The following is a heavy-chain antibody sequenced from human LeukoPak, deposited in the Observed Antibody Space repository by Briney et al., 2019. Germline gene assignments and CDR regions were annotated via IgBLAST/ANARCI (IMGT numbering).Heavy chain of an antibody. CDR2: IYYSGST. CDR1: GGSISSGGHY. CDR3: ARVPSGGYYFDY. Sequence: SETLPLTCTVSGGSISSGGHYWSWIRQHPGKGLEWIGYIYYSGSTYYNPSLKSRVTISVDTSKNQFSLKLSSVTAADTAVYYCARVPSGGYYFDYWGQGTLVTVSS. D-gene: IGHD1-26*01. V-gene: IGHV4-31*03. J-gene: IGHJ4*02.